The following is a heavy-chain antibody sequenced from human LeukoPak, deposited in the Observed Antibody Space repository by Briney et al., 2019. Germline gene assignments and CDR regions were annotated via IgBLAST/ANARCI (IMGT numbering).Heavy chain of an antibody. D-gene: IGHD3-22*01. J-gene: IGHJ5*02. CDR3: ARDRYYYDSSGYYSENWFDP. V-gene: IGHV3-53*01. CDR2: IYSGGST. Sequence: PGGSLRLSCAASGLTVSSNYMSWVRQAPGKGLEWVSVIYSGGSTYYADSVKGRFTISRDNSKNTLYLQMNSLRAEDTAVYYCARDRYYYDSSGYYSENWFDPWGQGTLVTVSS. CDR1: GLTVSSNY.